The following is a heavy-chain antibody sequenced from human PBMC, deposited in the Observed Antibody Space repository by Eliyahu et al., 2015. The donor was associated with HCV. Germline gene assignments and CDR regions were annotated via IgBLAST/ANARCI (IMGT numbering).Heavy chain of an antibody. V-gene: IGHV4-34*01. J-gene: IGHJ6*02. CDR1: GGSFSGYY. CDR3: AGGLVAARRLYYYYGMDV. CDR2: INHSGST. Sequence: QVQLQQWGAGLLKPSETLSLTCAVYGGSFSGYYWSWIRQPPGKGLEWIGEINHSGSTNYNPSLKSRVTISVDTSKNQFSLKLSSVTAADTAVYYCAGGLVAARRLYYYYGMDVWGQGTTVTVSS. D-gene: IGHD6-6*01.